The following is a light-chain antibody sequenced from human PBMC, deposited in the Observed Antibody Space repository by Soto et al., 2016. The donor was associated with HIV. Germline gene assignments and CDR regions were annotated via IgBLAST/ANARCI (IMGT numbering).Light chain of an antibody. CDR1: KMGHKY. V-gene: IGLV3-1*01. CDR3: QAWDSSTLWV. CDR2: QDN. J-gene: IGLJ3*02. Sequence: SYELTQPPSVSVSPGQTASITCSGDKMGHKYACWYQQKPGQSPVLVIYQDNKRPSGIPERFSGSNSGNTATLTISGTQAMDEADYYCQAWDSSTLWVFGGGTKLTVL.